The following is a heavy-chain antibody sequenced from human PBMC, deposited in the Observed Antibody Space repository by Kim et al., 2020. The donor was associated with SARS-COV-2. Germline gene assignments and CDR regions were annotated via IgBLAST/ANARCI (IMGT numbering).Heavy chain of an antibody. Sequence: GGSLRLSCATSGFTFSRFAMNWFRQAPGKGLEWVSAIGGSGGTTYYAESVKDRFTISRDNSKNTVFLQMRSLRVEDTAVYYCAKVVIGGYAGTDAFDIWG. D-gene: IGHD1-26*01. CDR2: IGGSGGTT. CDR3: AKVVIGGYAGTDAFDI. J-gene: IGHJ3*02. CDR1: GFTFSRFA. V-gene: IGHV3-23*01.